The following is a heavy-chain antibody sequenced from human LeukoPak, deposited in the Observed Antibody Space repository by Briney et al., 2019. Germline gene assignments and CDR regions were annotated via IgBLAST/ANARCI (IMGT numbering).Heavy chain of an antibody. V-gene: IGHV3-23*01. Sequence: GGSLRLSCAASGFSLSTYGVSWVRQPPGKGLEWVSGITGTGGSTYYADSVKGRFTVSRDTSKNTLYLQMNSLRGEDTAIYYCAKDHGTAVAGFYYWGQGTLVTVSS. J-gene: IGHJ4*02. CDR1: GFSLSTYG. D-gene: IGHD6-19*01. CDR2: ITGTGGST. CDR3: AKDHGTAVAGFYY.